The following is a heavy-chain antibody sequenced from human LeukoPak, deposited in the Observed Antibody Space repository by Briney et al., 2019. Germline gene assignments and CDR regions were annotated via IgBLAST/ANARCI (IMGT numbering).Heavy chain of an antibody. Sequence: GGSLRLSCAASGFTFSSYGMSWVRQAPGKGLEWVSAISGSGGSTYYADSVKGRFTISRDNSKNTLYLQMNSLRAEDTALYYCARGSSWYSGRNYYYYMDVWGKGTTVTVSS. J-gene: IGHJ6*03. CDR1: GFTFSSYG. CDR2: ISGSGGST. V-gene: IGHV3-23*01. D-gene: IGHD6-13*01. CDR3: ARGSSWYSGRNYYYYMDV.